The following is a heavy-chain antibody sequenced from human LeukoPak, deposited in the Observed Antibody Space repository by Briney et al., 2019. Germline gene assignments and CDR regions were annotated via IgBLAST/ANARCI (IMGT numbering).Heavy chain of an antibody. Sequence: GASVKVSCKASGYTFTGYYMHWVRQAPGQGLEWMGWINPNSGGTNYAQKFQGRVTMIRDTSISTAYMELSRLRSDDTAVYYCARVGKGYSYGPSDYWGQGTLVTVSS. J-gene: IGHJ4*02. D-gene: IGHD5-18*01. V-gene: IGHV1-2*02. CDR2: INPNSGGT. CDR3: ARVGKGYSYGPSDY. CDR1: GYTFTGYY.